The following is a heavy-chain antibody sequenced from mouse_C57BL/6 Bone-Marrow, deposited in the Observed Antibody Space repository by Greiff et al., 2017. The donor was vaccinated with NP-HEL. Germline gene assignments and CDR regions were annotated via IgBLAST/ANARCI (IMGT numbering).Heavy chain of an antibody. CDR1: GYTFTTYP. V-gene: IGHV1-47*01. Sequence: VQLQQSGAELVKPGASVKMSCKASGYTFTTYPIEWMKQSHGKCLEWIGNFQPYNDDTKYNEKFKGKATLTVEKSSSTVYLDLSRLTSDDSAVYYCARRNNFDYAMDYWGQGTSVTVSS. CDR2: FQPYNDDT. CDR3: ARRNNFDYAMDY. J-gene: IGHJ4*01.